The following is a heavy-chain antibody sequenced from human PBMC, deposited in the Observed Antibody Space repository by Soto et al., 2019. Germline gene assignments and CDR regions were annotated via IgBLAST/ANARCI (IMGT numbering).Heavy chain of an antibody. CDR3: AKDRNYPRDQFHN. CDR1: GFTVSSNY. V-gene: IGHV3-53*01. CDR2: IYSGGST. Sequence: PGGSLRLSCAASGFTVSSNYMSWVRQAPGKGLEWVSVIYSGGSTYYADSVKGRFTISRDNSKNTLYLQMNSLRAEDTAVYYCAKDRNYPRDQFHNWGQGTLVTVSS. J-gene: IGHJ4*02. D-gene: IGHD1-7*01.